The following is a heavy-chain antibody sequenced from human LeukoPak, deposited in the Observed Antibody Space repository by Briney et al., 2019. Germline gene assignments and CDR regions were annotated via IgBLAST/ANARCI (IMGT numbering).Heavy chain of an antibody. J-gene: IGHJ4*02. D-gene: IGHD1-26*01. CDR1: GYTFTSYG. CDR3: ARVGFVATLDY. CDR2: INPSGGST. V-gene: IGHV1-46*01. Sequence: RASVKVSCKASGYTFTSYGISWVRQAPGQGLEWMGIINPSGGSTSYAQKFQGRVTMTRDTSTSTVYMELSSLRSEDTAVYYCARVGFVATLDYWGQGTLVTVSS.